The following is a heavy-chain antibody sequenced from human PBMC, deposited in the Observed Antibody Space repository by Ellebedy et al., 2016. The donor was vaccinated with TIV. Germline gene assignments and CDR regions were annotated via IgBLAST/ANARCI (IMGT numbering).Heavy chain of an antibody. V-gene: IGHV3-30*03. Sequence: GGSLRLXCAASGFTFSNYGMHWVRQAPGKGLEWVAFISYDGIDESYADSVKGRFTISRDNYKNTLYLQMESLRPEDTAIYYCARKSPYDMDVWGQGTTVTVSS. CDR3: ARKSPYDMDV. J-gene: IGHJ6*02. CDR1: GFTFSNYG. CDR2: ISYDGIDE.